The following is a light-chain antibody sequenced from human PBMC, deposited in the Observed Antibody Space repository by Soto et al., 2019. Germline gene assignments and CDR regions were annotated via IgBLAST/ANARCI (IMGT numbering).Light chain of an antibody. J-gene: IGKJ1*01. V-gene: IGKV1-9*01. CDR2: GAS. Sequence: DIQMTQSPSTLSASLGDRVTITCRASQAISSHLAWYQQKPGKAPSLLIYGASTLQSGVPSRFSGSGSGTQFTLTTSSLQPDDFATYYCQHYNSYSEAFGQGTKVDIK. CDR3: QHYNSYSEA. CDR1: QAISSH.